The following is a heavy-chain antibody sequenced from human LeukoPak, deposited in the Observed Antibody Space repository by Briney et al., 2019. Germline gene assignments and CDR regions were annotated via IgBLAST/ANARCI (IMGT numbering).Heavy chain of an antibody. J-gene: IGHJ4*02. CDR2: IWHDGSNK. D-gene: IGHD3-3*01. Sequence: PGGSLRLSCAASGFTFSSYGMHWVRQAPGKGLEWVAVIWHDGSNKYYADSVKGRFTISRDNSKNTLYLQMNSLRAEDTAVYYCAKVNDFWSGYYVYYFDYWGQGTLVTVSS. CDR1: GFTFSSYG. V-gene: IGHV3-33*06. CDR3: AKVNDFWSGYYVYYFDY.